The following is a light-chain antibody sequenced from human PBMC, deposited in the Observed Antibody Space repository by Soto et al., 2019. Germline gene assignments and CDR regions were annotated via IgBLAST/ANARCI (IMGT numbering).Light chain of an antibody. CDR1: SSDVGGYNY. Sequence: QSALTQPRSVSGSPGQSVTISCTGTSSDVGGYNYVSWYQQHPGKAPKLMIYDVSKRPSGVPDRFSGSKSGKTASLTISGLQAEDEADYYCCSYAGSYTFYVFGTGTKLTVL. J-gene: IGLJ1*01. CDR2: DVS. CDR3: CSYAGSYTFYV. V-gene: IGLV2-11*01.